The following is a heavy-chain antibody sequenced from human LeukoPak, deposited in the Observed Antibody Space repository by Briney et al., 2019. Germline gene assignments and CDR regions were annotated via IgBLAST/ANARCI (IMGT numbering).Heavy chain of an antibody. CDR3: AKSNMPTSVVTPVYFQH. D-gene: IGHD4-23*01. V-gene: IGHV3-23*01. CDR2: ISGSGGST. J-gene: IGHJ1*01. CDR1: GFAFSTYA. Sequence: GASLRLSCAASGFAFSTYAMSWVRQAPGKGLEWVSAISGSGGSTYYADSVKGRFTISRDNSKNTLYLQMNSLRAEDTAVYYCAKSNMPTSVVTPVYFQHWGQGTVVSVSS.